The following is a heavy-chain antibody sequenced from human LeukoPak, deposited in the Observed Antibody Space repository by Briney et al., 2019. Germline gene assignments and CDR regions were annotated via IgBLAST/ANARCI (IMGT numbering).Heavy chain of an antibody. CDR3: ARLRDYYDTSGYYY. V-gene: IGHV4-59*08. Sequence: EASETLSLTCTVSGGSVTGYYWSWIRQPPGKGLEWIGCIYYSGSATYNPSLKSRVIISADTSNNQFSLRLSSVTAADTAVYYCARLRDYYDTSGYYYWGQGTLVTVSS. CDR2: IYYSGSA. J-gene: IGHJ4*02. CDR1: GGSVTGYY. D-gene: IGHD3-22*01.